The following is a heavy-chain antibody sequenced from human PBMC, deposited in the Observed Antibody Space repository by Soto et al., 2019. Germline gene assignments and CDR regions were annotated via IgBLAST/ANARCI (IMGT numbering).Heavy chain of an antibody. CDR1: GFTFDDDT. J-gene: IGHJ6*02. D-gene: IGHD3-22*01. CDR2: ISWDGGST. Sequence: EVQLVESGGVVVQPGGSLRLSCAASGFTFDDDTMHWARQAPGKGLEWVSLISWDGGSTYYADSVKGRFTISRDNSKNSLYLQMNSLRTEDTALYYCAKDMAPYYYDSSGYYYYGMDVWGQGTTVTVSS. V-gene: IGHV3-43*01. CDR3: AKDMAPYYYDSSGYYYYGMDV.